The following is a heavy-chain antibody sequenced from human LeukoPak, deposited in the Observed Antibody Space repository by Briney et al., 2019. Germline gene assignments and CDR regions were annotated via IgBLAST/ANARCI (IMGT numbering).Heavy chain of an antibody. CDR1: GYTFSKYA. CDR3: ARDYPRYEWELRGAVGY. V-gene: IGHV1-2*02. CDR2: INPNSGGT. D-gene: IGHD1-26*01. J-gene: IGHJ4*02. Sequence: APVKVSCKASGYTFSKYAMNWVRQAPGQGLEWMGWINPNSGGTNYAQKFQGRVTMTRDTSISTAYMELSRLRSDDTAVYYCARDYPRYEWELRGAVGYWGQGTLVTVSS.